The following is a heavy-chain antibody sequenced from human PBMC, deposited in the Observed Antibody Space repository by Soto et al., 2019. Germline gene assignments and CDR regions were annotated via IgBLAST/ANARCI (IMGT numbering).Heavy chain of an antibody. Sequence: PWVSLRLSCGASGFTFSSYWLNWGRQPPRKGLGWVANIKQDGSETSYVDSVKGRFTVSRDNAKNSLYLQMNSLRAEDTAVYYCARVDDSAWYTRDYWGQGTLVTVSS. V-gene: IGHV3-7*01. CDR1: GFTFSSYW. J-gene: IGHJ4*02. CDR2: IKQDGSET. D-gene: IGHD6-19*01. CDR3: ARVDDSAWYTRDY.